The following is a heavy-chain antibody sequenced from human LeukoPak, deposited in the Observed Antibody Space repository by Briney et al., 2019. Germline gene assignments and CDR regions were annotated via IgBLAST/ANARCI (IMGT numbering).Heavy chain of an antibody. CDR2: VNYGGVT. CDR1: GGSTGSGY. D-gene: IGHD2-15*01. V-gene: IGHV4-59*08. Sequence: PSETLSLTCSVSGGSTGSGYWSWIRQPPGKGLEWISYVNYGGVTSYNPSLKSRVAISIDTSKNQISLNLTSVTAADTAVYYCARLSLHCSGGSSYRGAFDSWGQGTLVTVSS. CDR3: ARLSLHCSGGSSYRGAFDS. J-gene: IGHJ4*02.